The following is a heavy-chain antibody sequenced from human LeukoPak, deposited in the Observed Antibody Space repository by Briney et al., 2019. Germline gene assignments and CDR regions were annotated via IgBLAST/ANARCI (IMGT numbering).Heavy chain of an antibody. D-gene: IGHD2-21*02. CDR2: IRQDGSEK. J-gene: IGHJ3*02. CDR3: ARGATIVVVTAFDI. CDR1: GFIFSNYW. Sequence: GGSLRLSCAASGFIFSNYWMSWVRQAPGKGLEWVANIRQDGSEKYYVDSVKGRFTISRDNAKNSLYLQMNSLRVEDTAVYYCARGATIVVVTAFDIWGQGTMVTVSS. V-gene: IGHV3-7*01.